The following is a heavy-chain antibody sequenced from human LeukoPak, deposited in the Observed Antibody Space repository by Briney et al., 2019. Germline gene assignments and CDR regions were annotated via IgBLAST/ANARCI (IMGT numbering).Heavy chain of an antibody. Sequence: SETLSLTCTVSGGSISSGDYYWSWIRQPPGKGLEWIGYIYYSGSTYYNPSLKSRVTISVDTSKNQFSLKLSSVTAADTAVYYCARAGFGELLTFDYWGQGTLVTVSS. D-gene: IGHD3-10*01. CDR1: GGSISSGDYY. CDR2: IYYSGST. J-gene: IGHJ4*02. V-gene: IGHV4-30-4*01. CDR3: ARAGFGELLTFDY.